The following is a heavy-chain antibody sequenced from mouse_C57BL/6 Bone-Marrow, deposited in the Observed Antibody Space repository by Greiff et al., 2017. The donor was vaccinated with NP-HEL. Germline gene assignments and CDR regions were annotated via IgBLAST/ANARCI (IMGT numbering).Heavy chain of an antibody. J-gene: IGHJ2*01. V-gene: IGHV1-69*01. CDR1: GYTFTSYW. CDR3: ARLWGNPFDY. Sequence: VQLQQPGAELVMPGASVKLSCKASGYTFTSYWMHWVKQRPGQGLEWIGEIDPSDSYTNYNQKFKGKATLTVDTSSSTAYMQLSSLTSEDSAVYYCARLWGNPFDYWGQGTTLTVSS. CDR2: IDPSDSYT. D-gene: IGHD2-1*01.